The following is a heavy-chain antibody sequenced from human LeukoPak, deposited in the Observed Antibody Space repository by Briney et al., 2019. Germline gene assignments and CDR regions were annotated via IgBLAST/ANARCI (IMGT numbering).Heavy chain of an antibody. CDR1: GGTFSSYA. V-gene: IGHV1-69*04. D-gene: IGHD4-23*01. Sequence: SVKVSCKASGGTFSSYAISWVRQAPGQGLEWMGRIIPILGIANYAQKFQGRVTITADKSTSTAYMELSSLRSEDTAVYYCASCISPTVGYSNNWFDPWGQGTLVTVSS. CDR3: ASCISPTVGYSNNWFDP. CDR2: IIPILGIA. J-gene: IGHJ5*02.